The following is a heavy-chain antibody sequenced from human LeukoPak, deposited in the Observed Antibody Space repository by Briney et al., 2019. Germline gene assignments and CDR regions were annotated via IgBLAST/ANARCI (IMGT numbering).Heavy chain of an antibody. CDR1: GFSFSSYW. J-gene: IGHJ6*03. D-gene: IGHD6-13*01. Sequence: PGGSLRLSCAASGFSFSSYWMTWVRQAPGKGLEWVSSISSDSSYIYSADSMKGRFTISRDNAKNSLYLQMNSLRAEDTAVYYCARGIPTAGPYYMAVWGKGTTVTVSS. CDR3: ARGIPTAGPYYMAV. V-gene: IGHV3-21*01. CDR2: ISSDSSYI.